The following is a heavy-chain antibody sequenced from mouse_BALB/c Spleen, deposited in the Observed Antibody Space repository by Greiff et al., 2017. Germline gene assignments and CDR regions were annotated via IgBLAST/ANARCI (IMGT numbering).Heavy chain of an antibody. Sequence: GQLQQSGAELVKPGASVKLSCTASGFNIKDTYMHWVKQRPEQGLEWIGRIDPANGNTKYDPKFQGKATITADTSSNTAYLQLSSLTSEDTAVYYCARRDDYDGWYFDVWGAGTTVTVSS. V-gene: IGHV14-3*02. CDR3: ARRDDYDGWYFDV. CDR1: GFNIKDTY. CDR2: IDPANGNT. D-gene: IGHD2-4*01. J-gene: IGHJ1*01.